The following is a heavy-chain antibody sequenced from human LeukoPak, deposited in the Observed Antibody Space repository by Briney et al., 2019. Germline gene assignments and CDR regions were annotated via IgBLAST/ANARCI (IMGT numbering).Heavy chain of an antibody. CDR1: EFTFSSCA. J-gene: IGHJ4*02. D-gene: IGHD3-10*01. Sequence: GGSLRLSCAASEFTFSSCAMHWVRQAPGKGLEWVANIKQDGSETYYVDSVKGRFTISRDNAKNSLYLQMNSLRVEDTAVYYCARLGYYGSGSYPPLFDYWGQGTLVTVSS. V-gene: IGHV3-7*01. CDR2: IKQDGSET. CDR3: ARLGYYGSGSYPPLFDY.